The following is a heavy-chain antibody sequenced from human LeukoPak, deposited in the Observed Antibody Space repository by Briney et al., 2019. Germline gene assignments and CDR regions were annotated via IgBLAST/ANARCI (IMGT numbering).Heavy chain of an antibody. CDR1: GGSISSGDYY. Sequence: SETLSLTCTVSGGSISSGDYYWSWIRQPPGKGLEWIGYVYYSGSTYYNPSLKSRVTISVDTSKNQFSLKLSSVTAADTAVYYCAREGGCYYDSSGYHVPWGQGTLVTVSS. CDR3: AREGGCYYDSSGYHVP. CDR2: VYYSGST. V-gene: IGHV4-30-4*01. D-gene: IGHD3-22*01. J-gene: IGHJ5*02.